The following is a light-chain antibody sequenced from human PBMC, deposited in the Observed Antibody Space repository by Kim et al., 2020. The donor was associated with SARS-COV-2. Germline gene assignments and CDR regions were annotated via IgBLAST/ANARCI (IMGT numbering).Light chain of an antibody. V-gene: IGLV3-19*01. CDR3: NSRDSSGNHLVV. J-gene: IGLJ2*01. CDR2: GKN. CDR1: SLRSYY. Sequence: LGQTVKITCQGDSLRSYYASWYQQKPGQAPVLVIYGKNNRPSGIPDRFSGSSSGNTASLTITGAQAEDEADYYCNSRDSSGNHLVVFGGGTQLTVL.